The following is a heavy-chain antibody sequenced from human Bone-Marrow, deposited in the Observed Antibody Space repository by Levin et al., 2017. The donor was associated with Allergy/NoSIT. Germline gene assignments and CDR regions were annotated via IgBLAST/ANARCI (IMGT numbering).Heavy chain of an antibody. CDR2: INSDGSSI. CDR3: AKDDIIMLST. D-gene: IGHD3-10*01. J-gene: IGHJ4*02. V-gene: IGHV3-74*01. Sequence: PGGSLRLSCFASGFNYSNYWMHWVRQAPGQGLEWVSRINSDGSSIDYADSVKGRFTISRDNAQKTLYLQMNTLRIEDTAVYYCAKDDIIMLSTWGQGIPVTVSS. CDR1: GFNYSNYW.